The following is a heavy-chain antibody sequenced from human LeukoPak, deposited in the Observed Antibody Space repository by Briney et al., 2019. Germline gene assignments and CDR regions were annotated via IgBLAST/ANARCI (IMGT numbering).Heavy chain of an antibody. CDR2: ISYDGSNK. D-gene: IGHD6-13*01. CDR3: AKRGHYSINWYHYFDY. Sequence: SGRSLRLSCAASGFSFSNYGMHWVRQAPGKGLEWVAAISYDGSNKYYTDSVKGRFTISRDNSKNTLFLQMNSLRPDDTAVYYCAKRGHYSINWYHYFDYWGQGTLVTVSS. J-gene: IGHJ4*02. V-gene: IGHV3-30*18. CDR1: GFSFSNYG.